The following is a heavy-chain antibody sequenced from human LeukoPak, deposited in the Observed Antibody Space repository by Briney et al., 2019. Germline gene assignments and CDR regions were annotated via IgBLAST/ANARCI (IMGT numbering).Heavy chain of an antibody. J-gene: IGHJ4*02. V-gene: IGHV4-34*01. Sequence: SSETLSLTCAVYGGSFSGYYWSWIRQPPGKGLEWIGEINHSGSTNYNPSLKSRVTISVDTSKNQFSLKLSSVTAADTAVYYCASQRRDGYSYWGQGTLVTVSS. CDR1: GGSFSGYY. CDR2: INHSGST. CDR3: ASQRRDGYSY. D-gene: IGHD5-24*01.